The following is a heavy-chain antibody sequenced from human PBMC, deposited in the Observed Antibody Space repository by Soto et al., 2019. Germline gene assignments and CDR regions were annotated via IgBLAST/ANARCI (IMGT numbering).Heavy chain of an antibody. CDR1: GGSISSYY. Sequence: SETLSLTCTVSGGSISSYYWSWIRQPPGKGLEWIGYIYYSGSTNYNPSLKSRVTISVDTSKNQFSLKLSSVTAADTAVYYCARGGGSGSYFYYYYGMDVWGQGTTVTVSS. CDR2: IYYSGST. D-gene: IGHD3-10*01. V-gene: IGHV4-59*01. CDR3: ARGGGSGSYFYYYYGMDV. J-gene: IGHJ6*02.